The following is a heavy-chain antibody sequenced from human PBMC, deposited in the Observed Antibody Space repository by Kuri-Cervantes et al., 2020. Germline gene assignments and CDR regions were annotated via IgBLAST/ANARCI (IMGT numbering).Heavy chain of an antibody. D-gene: IGHD6-13*01. CDR3: ARGGSSWYLDFDY. CDR2: INHSRST. V-gene: IGHV4-34*01. Sequence: SQTLSLTCAVYGGSFSGYYWSWIRQPPGKGLEWIGEINHSRSTNYNPSLRSRVTISVDTSKNQFSLKLSSVTAADTAVYYCARGGSSWYLDFDYWGQGTLVTVSS. CDR1: GGSFSGYY. J-gene: IGHJ4*02.